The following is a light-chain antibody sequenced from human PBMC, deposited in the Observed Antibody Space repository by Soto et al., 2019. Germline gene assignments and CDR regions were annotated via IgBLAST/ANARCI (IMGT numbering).Light chain of an antibody. CDR1: QSLVDSDGNTY. CDR3: SQRTHWSRT. CDR2: KVS. Sequence: TPSPLSLPANLRQPAPISCMTIQSLVDSDGNTYRKWCQQRPGQTPRRLMYKVSNRDSGVPDRFSGSGSGSDLTLKIIRVEHKDVVVYYFSQRTHWSRTFGQGTKVDIK. V-gene: IGKV2-30*01. J-gene: IGKJ1*01.